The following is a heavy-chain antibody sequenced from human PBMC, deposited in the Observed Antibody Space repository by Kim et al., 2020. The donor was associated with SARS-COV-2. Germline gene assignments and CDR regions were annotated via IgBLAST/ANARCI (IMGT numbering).Heavy chain of an antibody. V-gene: IGHV3-43*02. Sequence: GGSLRLSCAASGFTFDDYAMHWVRQAPGKGLEWVSLISGDGGSTYYADSVKGRFTISRDNSKNSLYLQMNSLRTEDTALYYCANGEPGYYDYVWGSYHPSPFDYWGQGTLVTVSS. CDR1: GFTFDDYA. J-gene: IGHJ4*02. CDR2: ISGDGGST. D-gene: IGHD3-16*01. CDR3: ANGEPGYYDYVWGSYHPSPFDY.